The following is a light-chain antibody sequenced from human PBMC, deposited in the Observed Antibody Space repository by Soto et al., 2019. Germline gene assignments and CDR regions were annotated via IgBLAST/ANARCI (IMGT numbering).Light chain of an antibody. CDR1: QSGSSTY. Sequence: EIVLTQSPGTLSLSQGERATLSCRASQSGSSTYLAWYQQKPGRAPRLLIYGASSRATGIPDRFSGSGSGTDFTLTISRVEPEDSAMYYCQHYGGLWTFGQGTKVEI. CDR3: QHYGGLWT. J-gene: IGKJ1*01. CDR2: GAS. V-gene: IGKV3-20*01.